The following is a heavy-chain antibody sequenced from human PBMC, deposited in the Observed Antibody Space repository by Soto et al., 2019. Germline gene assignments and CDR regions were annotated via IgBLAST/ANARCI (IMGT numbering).Heavy chain of an antibody. J-gene: IGHJ4*02. CDR2: ISYDGSNK. D-gene: IGHD2-2*01. Sequence: GGSLRLSCAASGFTFSSYGMHWVRQAPGKGLEWVAVISYDGSNKYYADSVKGRFTISRDNSKNTLYLQMNSLRAEDTAVYYCAKESSIGYCSSTSCYVLDYWGQGPLVTVSS. CDR1: GFTFSSYG. V-gene: IGHV3-30*18. CDR3: AKESSIGYCSSTSCYVLDY.